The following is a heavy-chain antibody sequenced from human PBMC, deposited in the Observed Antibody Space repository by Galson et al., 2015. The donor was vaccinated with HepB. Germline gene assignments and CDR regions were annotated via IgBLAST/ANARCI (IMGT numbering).Heavy chain of an antibody. CDR3: ARSGSTVYYYYYYMDV. J-gene: IGHJ6*03. CDR2: IYTSGST. D-gene: IGHD4-17*01. Sequence: TLSLTCTVSGGSISSGSYYWRWIRQPAGKGLEWIGRIYTSGSTNYNPSLKSQVTMSVDTSKNQFSLKLSSVTAADTAVYYCARSGSTVYYYYYYMDVWGKGTTVTVSS. V-gene: IGHV4-61*02. CDR1: GGSISSGSYY.